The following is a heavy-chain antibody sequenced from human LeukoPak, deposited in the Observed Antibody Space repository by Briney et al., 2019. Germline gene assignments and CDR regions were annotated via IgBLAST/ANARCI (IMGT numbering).Heavy chain of an antibody. V-gene: IGHV3-30*18. Sequence: GGSLRLSCTASGFTFTTYWMSWVRQAPGKGLEWVAVISYDGSNKYYADSVKGRFTISRDNSKNTLYLQMNSLRAEDTAVYYCAKGYSSSWYNSAFDIWGQGTMVTVSS. J-gene: IGHJ3*02. D-gene: IGHD6-13*01. CDR3: AKGYSSSWYNSAFDI. CDR2: ISYDGSNK. CDR1: GFTFTTYW.